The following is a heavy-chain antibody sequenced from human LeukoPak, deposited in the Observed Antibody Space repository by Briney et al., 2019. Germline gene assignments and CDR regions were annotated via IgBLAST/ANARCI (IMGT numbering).Heavy chain of an antibody. Sequence: ETLSLTCTVSGGSISSSSYYWGWIRQPPGKGLEWVSGIINSGGSTYYADSVKGRFTISRDNSKNTLYLQMNSLRAEDTALYYCAKGQQGFDCWGQGTLVTVSS. V-gene: IGHV3-23*01. CDR2: IINSGGST. J-gene: IGHJ4*02. CDR3: AKGQQGFDC. D-gene: IGHD6-13*01. CDR1: GGSISSSSYY.